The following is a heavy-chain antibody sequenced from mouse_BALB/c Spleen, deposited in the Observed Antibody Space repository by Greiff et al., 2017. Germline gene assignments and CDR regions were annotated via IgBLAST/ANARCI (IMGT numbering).Heavy chain of an antibody. V-gene: IGHV5-6-5*01. Sequence: EVKLVESGGGLVQPGGSLKLSCAASGFTFSSYAMSWVRQTPEKRLEWVASISSGGSTYYPDSVKGRFTISRDNARNILYLQMSSLRSEDTAMYYCARPRIYYDYDDAMDYWGQGTSVTVSS. D-gene: IGHD2-4*01. CDR3: ARPRIYYDYDDAMDY. CDR1: GFTFSSYA. J-gene: IGHJ4*01. CDR2: ISSGGST.